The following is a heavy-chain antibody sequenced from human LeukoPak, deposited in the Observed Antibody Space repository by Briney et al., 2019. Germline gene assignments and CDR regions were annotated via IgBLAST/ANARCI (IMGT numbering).Heavy chain of an antibody. CDR2: IWYDGSNK. CDR1: GFTFSSYG. Sequence: GGSLRLSCAASGFTFSSYGMHWVRQAPGKGLEWVAVIWYDGSNKYYADSVESRFTISRDNSKNTLYLQMKTLRDEDTALYSCARGDGLVEMHGMDVWGQGTTVTVYS. J-gene: IGHJ6*02. CDR3: ARGDGLVEMHGMDV. D-gene: IGHD3-16*01. V-gene: IGHV3-33*01.